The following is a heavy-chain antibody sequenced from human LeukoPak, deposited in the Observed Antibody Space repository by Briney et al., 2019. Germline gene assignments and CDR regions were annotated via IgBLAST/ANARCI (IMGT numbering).Heavy chain of an antibody. Sequence: PGGSLRLSCAASGFTFDDYAMHWVRQAPGKGLEWVSLISGDGGSTYYADSVKGRFTISRDNSKNSLYLQMNSLRTEDTALYYCAKPWTGYSSSWYFYYFDYWGQGTLVTVPS. V-gene: IGHV3-43*02. CDR2: ISGDGGST. J-gene: IGHJ4*02. CDR3: AKPWTGYSSSWYFYYFDY. CDR1: GFTFDDYA. D-gene: IGHD6-13*01.